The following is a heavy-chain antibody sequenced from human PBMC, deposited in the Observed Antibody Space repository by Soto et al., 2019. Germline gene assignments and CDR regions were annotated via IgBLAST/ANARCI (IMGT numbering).Heavy chain of an antibody. CDR1: GYTFTSYG. CDR3: ARGGYYGSGSYYNRNDAFDI. D-gene: IGHD3-10*01. CDR2: ISAYNGNT. V-gene: IGHV1-18*01. Sequence: QVQLVQSGAEVKKPGASVKVSCKASGYTFTSYGISWVRQAPGQGLEWMGWISAYNGNTNYAQKLQGRVTMTTDTATSTAYMELRSLRSDDTAVYYCARGGYYGSGSYYNRNDAFDIWGQGTMVTVSS. J-gene: IGHJ3*02.